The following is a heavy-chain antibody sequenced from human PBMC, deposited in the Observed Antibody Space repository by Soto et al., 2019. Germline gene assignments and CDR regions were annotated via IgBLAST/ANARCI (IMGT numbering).Heavy chain of an antibody. V-gene: IGHV3-23*01. D-gene: IGHD4-17*01. CDR1: GFTFSSYA. J-gene: IGHJ4*02. CDR3: AKDRLGYGDYRTWDY. Sequence: GGSLRLSCAASGFTFSSYAMSWVRQAPGKGLEWVSAISHSGGSTYYADSVKGLFTISRDNSKNTLYLQMNSLRADDTAVYYCAKDRLGYGDYRTWDYWGQGTLVTVSS. CDR2: ISHSGGST.